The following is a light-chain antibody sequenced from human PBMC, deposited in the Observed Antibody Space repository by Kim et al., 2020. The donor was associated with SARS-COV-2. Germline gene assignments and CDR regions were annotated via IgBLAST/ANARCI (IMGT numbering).Light chain of an antibody. CDR1: QSISSN. CDR3: QKYNDWPWT. CDR2: GAS. Sequence: EIVMTQSPATLSVSPGERVTLSCRASQSISSNLGWYQQKPGQAPRLLIYGASTRATGIPARFSGSGSGTEFTLTISSLQSEDFAVYCCQKYNDWPWTFGQGTKVDIK. J-gene: IGKJ1*01. V-gene: IGKV3-15*01.